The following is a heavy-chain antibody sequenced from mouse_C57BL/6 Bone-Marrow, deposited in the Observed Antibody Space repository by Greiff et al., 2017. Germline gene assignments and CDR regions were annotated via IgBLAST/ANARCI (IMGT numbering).Heavy chain of an antibody. D-gene: IGHD2-10*01. CDR2: INPGSGGT. J-gene: IGHJ4*01. CDR1: GYAFTNYL. CDR3: ARGGLQRAMDY. Sequence: VQLQQSGAELVRPGTSVKVSCKASGYAFTNYLIEWVKQRPGQGLEWIGVINPGSGGTNYNEKFKGKATLTADKSSSTAYMQLSSLTSEDSAVYFCARGGLQRAMDYWGQGTSVTVSS. V-gene: IGHV1-54*01.